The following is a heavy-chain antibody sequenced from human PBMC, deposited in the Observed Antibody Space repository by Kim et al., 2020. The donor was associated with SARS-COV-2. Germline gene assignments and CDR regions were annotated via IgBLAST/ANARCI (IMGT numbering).Heavy chain of an antibody. CDR2: ISDSGGST. V-gene: IGHV3-23*01. CDR1: GFTFSSYA. CDR3: AKDLGVRTTGRGGYCFES. Sequence: GGSLRLSCAASGFTFSSYAMTWVRQAPGKGLEWVSGISDSGGSTYYADSVKGRFTISRDNSKNTLFLQMNGLRAEDTAVYYCAKDLGVRTTGRGGYCFESWGQGTLVTVSS. J-gene: IGHJ4*02. D-gene: IGHD1-7*01.